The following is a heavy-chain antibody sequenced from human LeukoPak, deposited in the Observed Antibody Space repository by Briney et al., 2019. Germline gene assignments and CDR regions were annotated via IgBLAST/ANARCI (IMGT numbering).Heavy chain of an antibody. D-gene: IGHD3-9*01. V-gene: IGHV3-30*18. CDR1: GFTFSSYG. J-gene: IGHJ4*02. CDR3: AKDRRYFDWLFIFDY. Sequence: GGSLRLSCAASGFTFSSYGMHWVRQAPGKGLEWVAVISYDGSNKYYADSVKGRFTISRDNSKNTLYLQMNSLRAEDTAVYYCAKDRRYFDWLFIFDYWGQGTLVTVSS. CDR2: ISYDGSNK.